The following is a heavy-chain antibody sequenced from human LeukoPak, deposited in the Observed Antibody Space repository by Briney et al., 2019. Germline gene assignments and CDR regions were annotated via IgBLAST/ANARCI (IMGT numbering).Heavy chain of an antibody. CDR3: ASVTTTDGFDP. V-gene: IGHV4-30-4*01. J-gene: IGHJ5*02. CDR2: IYYSGRT. Sequence: TLSLTCTVSGGSISSGDYYWGWDRQPPGTGLEWIGYIYYSGRTYYNPSLKRRVTISEDTSKNQFSLKLSSVTAADTAVYYCASVTTTDGFDPWGQGTLVTVSS. D-gene: IGHD4-17*01. CDR1: GGSISSGDYY.